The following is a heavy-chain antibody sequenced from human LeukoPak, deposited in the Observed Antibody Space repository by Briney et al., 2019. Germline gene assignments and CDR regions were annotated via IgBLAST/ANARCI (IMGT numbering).Heavy chain of an antibody. CDR2: IIPILGIA. CDR3: ARGMTTVTTYFDY. CDR1: GGTFSSYA. Sequence: ASVKVSCTASGGTFSSYAISWVRPAPGQGLEWMGRIIPILGIANYAQKFQGRVTITADKSTSTAYMELSSLRSEDTAVYYCARGMTTVTTYFDYWGQGTLVTVSS. D-gene: IGHD4-17*01. V-gene: IGHV1-69*04. J-gene: IGHJ4*02.